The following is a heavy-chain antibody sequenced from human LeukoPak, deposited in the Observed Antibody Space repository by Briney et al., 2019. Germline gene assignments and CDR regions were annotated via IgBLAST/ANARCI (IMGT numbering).Heavy chain of an antibody. D-gene: IGHD3-16*02. CDR1: GFTFSSYA. CDR3: AKDQGLITFGKVIVMRNACYI. CDR2: ISSSGGST. V-gene: IGHV3-23*01. Sequence: PGGSLRLSCAASGFTFSSYAMSWVRQAPGKGLEWVSPISSSGGSTYYADSVKGRFTISRDNSKNTLYLQMNSLRAEDTAVYYCAKDQGLITFGKVIVMRNACYIWGQGTMVTVSS. J-gene: IGHJ3*02.